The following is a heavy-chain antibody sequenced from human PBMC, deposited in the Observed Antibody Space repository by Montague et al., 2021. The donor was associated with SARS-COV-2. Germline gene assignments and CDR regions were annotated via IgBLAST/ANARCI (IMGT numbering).Heavy chain of an antibody. CDR1: GGSISTYY. Sequence: SETLSLTCTVSGGSISTYYWSWIRLSPGKGLEWIGNIYYSGNPNSNPSLTGRLSMSVDTSKNQFSLELSSVTAADTAVFFCASGKGRSPDAFDIWGQGITVTVSS. V-gene: IGHV4-59*01. CDR2: IYYSGNP. CDR3: ASGKGRSPDAFDI. J-gene: IGHJ3*02. D-gene: IGHD1-1*01.